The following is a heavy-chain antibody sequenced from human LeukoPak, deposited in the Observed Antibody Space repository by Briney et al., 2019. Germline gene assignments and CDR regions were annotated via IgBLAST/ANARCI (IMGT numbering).Heavy chain of an antibody. CDR1: GFTFSSYA. D-gene: IGHD3-22*01. CDR2: ISGSGGST. V-gene: IGHV3-23*01. Sequence: PGGSLRLSCAASGFTFSSYAMSWVRQAPGKGLEWVSAISGSGGSTYYADSVKGRLTISRDNSKNTLYLQMNSLRAEDTAVYYCAKDDSSGYYSNFDYWGQGTLVTASS. CDR3: AKDDSSGYYSNFDY. J-gene: IGHJ4*02.